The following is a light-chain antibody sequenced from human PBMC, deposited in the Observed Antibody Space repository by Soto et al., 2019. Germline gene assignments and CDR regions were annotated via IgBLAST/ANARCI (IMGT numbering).Light chain of an antibody. CDR2: AAS. CDR1: QDINIY. V-gene: IGKV1-27*01. Sequence: DIQMTQSPSSLSASVGDRVTITCRAGQDINIYLAWYQQKPGKVPKLLISAASTLQSGVPSRCSGSGSGTDFTLTISSLQHEDVATYYCQNYDGAPLTFGGGTKVEIK. J-gene: IGKJ4*01. CDR3: QNYDGAPLT.